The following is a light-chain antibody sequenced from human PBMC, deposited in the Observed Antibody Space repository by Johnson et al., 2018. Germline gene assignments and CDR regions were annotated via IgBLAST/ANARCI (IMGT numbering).Light chain of an antibody. CDR2: ENN. J-gene: IGLJ1*01. CDR1: SSNIGNNY. CDR3: GTWYSNLSAGNV. Sequence: QSVLTQPPSVSAAPGQKVTISCSGSSSNIGNNYVSWYQQLPGTAPKLLIYENNKRPSGIPDRFSGSKSGTSATLGITGLQTGDEADYYCGTWYSNLSAGNVFGTGTKVTVL. V-gene: IGLV1-51*02.